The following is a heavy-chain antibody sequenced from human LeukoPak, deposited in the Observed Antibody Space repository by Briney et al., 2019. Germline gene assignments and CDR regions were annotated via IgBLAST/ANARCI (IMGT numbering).Heavy chain of an antibody. Sequence: SETLSLTCAVYGGSFSGYYWSWIRQPPGKGLEWIGEINHSGSTNYNPSLKSRVTISVDTSKNQLSLKLSSVTAADTAVYYCAKKDTAMVPDIWGQGTMVTVSS. CDR1: GGSFSGYY. D-gene: IGHD5-18*01. V-gene: IGHV4-34*01. CDR3: AKKDTAMVPDI. CDR2: INHSGST. J-gene: IGHJ3*02.